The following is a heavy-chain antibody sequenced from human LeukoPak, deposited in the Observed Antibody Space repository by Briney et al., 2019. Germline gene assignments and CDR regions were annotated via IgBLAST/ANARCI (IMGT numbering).Heavy chain of an antibody. J-gene: IGHJ6*03. Sequence: PSETLSLTCTVSGGSISSDYWSWIRQPPGKGLEWIGYIYYSGSTNYNPSLKSRVTISVDTSKNQFSLKLGSVTAADTAVYYCARGVVVVPGYFYYYMDVWGKGTTVTVSS. V-gene: IGHV4-59*01. CDR1: GGSISSDY. CDR3: ARGVVVVPGYFYYYMDV. D-gene: IGHD2-15*01. CDR2: IYYSGST.